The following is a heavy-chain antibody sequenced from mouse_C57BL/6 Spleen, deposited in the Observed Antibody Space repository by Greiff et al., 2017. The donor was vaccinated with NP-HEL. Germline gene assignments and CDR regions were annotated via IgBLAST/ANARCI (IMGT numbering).Heavy chain of an antibody. Sequence: VQLQQSGAELVRPGASVTLSCKASGYTFTDYEMHWVKQTPVQGLEWIGAIDPETGGTAYNQKFKGKAILTADKSSSTAYMELRSLTSEDSAVYYCTRRHYGAFAYWGQGTLVTVSA. D-gene: IGHD1-1*01. J-gene: IGHJ3*01. CDR1: GYTFTDYE. CDR3: TRRHYGAFAY. CDR2: IDPETGGT. V-gene: IGHV1-15*01.